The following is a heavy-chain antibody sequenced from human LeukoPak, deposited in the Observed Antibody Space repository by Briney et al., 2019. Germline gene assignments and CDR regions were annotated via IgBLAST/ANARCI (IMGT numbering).Heavy chain of an antibody. CDR3: ARDPLGSSSWSDAFDI. J-gene: IGHJ3*02. CDR2: TSSGGSTL. V-gene: IGHV3-48*03. Sequence: PGGSLRLSCAASGFTFSSYEMNWVRQAPGKGLDWVSYTSSGGSTLYYADSVKGRFTISRDNAKNSLYLQMNSLRAEDTAVYYCARDPLGSSSWSDAFDIWGQGTMVTVSS. D-gene: IGHD6-13*01. CDR1: GFTFSSYE.